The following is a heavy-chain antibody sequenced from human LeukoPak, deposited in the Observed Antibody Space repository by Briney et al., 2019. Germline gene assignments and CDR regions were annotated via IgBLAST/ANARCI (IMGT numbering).Heavy chain of an antibody. CDR3: ATQATSGWHCS. Sequence: ASVKVSCKASGYTFTGYYMHWARQAPGQGPEWMGWINPNSGGTNYAQKFQGRVTMTRDTSLSTVYMELSRLRSDDTAVYYCATQATSGWHCSWGQGTLVTVSS. D-gene: IGHD6-19*01. V-gene: IGHV1-2*02. J-gene: IGHJ5*02. CDR2: INPNSGGT. CDR1: GYTFTGYY.